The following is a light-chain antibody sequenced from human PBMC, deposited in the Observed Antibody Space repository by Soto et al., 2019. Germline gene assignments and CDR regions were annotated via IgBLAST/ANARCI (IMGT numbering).Light chain of an antibody. CDR1: QSVGSSY. CDR3: QQYGSSPQWT. J-gene: IGKJ1*01. Sequence: EIVLTQSPGTLSLSPGERATLSCRASQSVGSSYLAWYQQKPGQAPRLLIYGASSRATGIPDRFSGSGSGTDFTLTISRLEPEDFAVYYCQQYGSSPQWTFGQGTKVEI. CDR2: GAS. V-gene: IGKV3-20*01.